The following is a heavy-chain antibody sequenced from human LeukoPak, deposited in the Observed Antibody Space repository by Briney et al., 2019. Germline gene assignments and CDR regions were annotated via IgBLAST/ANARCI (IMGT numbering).Heavy chain of an antibody. Sequence: GASVKVSCKASGYTFTGYYMHWVRQAPGQGLEWVGWINPNSGSTNYAQKFQGRVTMTRDTSISTAYMELSKLRSDDTAVYYCARDLKMATIPGYWGQGTLVTVSS. V-gene: IGHV1-2*02. CDR1: GYTFTGYY. D-gene: IGHD5-24*01. CDR3: ARDLKMATIPGY. CDR2: INPNSGST. J-gene: IGHJ4*02.